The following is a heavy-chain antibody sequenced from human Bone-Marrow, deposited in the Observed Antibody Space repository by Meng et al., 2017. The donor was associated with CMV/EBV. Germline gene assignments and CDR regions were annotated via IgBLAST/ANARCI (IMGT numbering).Heavy chain of an antibody. CDR1: GGSISSYY. CDR2: IYYSGST. Sequence: WGSLRLSCTVSGGSISSYYWSWIRQPPGKGLEWIGYIYYSGSTNYNPSLKSRVTISVDTSKNQFSLKLTSVTAADTAVYFCARYCGGDCYSHSFDYWGQGTLVTVSS. D-gene: IGHD2-21*01. V-gene: IGHV4-59*01. J-gene: IGHJ4*01. CDR3: ARYCGGDCYSHSFDY.